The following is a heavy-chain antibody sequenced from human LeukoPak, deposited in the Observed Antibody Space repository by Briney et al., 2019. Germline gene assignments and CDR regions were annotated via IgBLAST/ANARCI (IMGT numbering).Heavy chain of an antibody. CDR1: GFTFSSYS. CDR2: ISNSGSSI. V-gene: IGHV3-21*01. CDR3: TRDNGYCSGGSCYHYYMDV. Sequence: GGSLRLSCAASGFTFSSYSMNWVRQAPGKGLEWVSSISNSGSSIYYADSVKGRFTISRDNAKNSLYLQMNSLRAEDTAVYYCTRDNGYCSGGSCYHYYMDVWGKGTTVTVSS. D-gene: IGHD2-15*01. J-gene: IGHJ6*03.